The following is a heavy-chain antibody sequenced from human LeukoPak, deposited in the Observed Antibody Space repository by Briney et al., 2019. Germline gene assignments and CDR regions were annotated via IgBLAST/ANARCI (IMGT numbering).Heavy chain of an antibody. V-gene: IGHV3-30*18. J-gene: IGHJ4*02. CDR2: IAYDGSHT. CDR1: GFSFSSYG. Sequence: GGSLRLSCAASGFSFSSYGMHWVRQAPGKELEWVAVIAYDGSHTYYADSVKGRFTISRDNSKNTLYLQMNSLRPEDTAVYYCAKGPDYYDSSGYLATFDYWGQGTLVTVSS. D-gene: IGHD3-22*01. CDR3: AKGPDYYDSSGYLATFDY.